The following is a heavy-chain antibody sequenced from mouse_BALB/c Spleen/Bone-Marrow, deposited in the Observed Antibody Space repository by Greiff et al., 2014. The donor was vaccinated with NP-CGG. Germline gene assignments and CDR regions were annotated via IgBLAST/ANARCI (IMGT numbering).Heavy chain of an antibody. V-gene: IGHV1S56*01. CDR1: GYTFTNYY. Sequence: VKLMESGPELVKPGASVRISCKASGYTFTNYYIHWVKQRPGQGLEWIGWIYPVNVHANFNEKFRGKATLTADKSSSTAYMQRSSLTYEDSAVYFCSRWLLRSNAMDYWGQGTSLTVSS. D-gene: IGHD2-3*01. CDR3: SRWLLRSNAMDY. J-gene: IGHJ4*01. CDR2: IYPVNVHA.